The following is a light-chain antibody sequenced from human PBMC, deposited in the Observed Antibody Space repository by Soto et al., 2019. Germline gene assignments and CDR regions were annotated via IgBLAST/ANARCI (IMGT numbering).Light chain of an antibody. CDR3: QQYYDAPLT. Sequence: DIVMTQSPDSLAVSLGERATLNCKSSQRVLSRSNNKNSIASFQQIPGQPPKLLIYWASTRGSGVPDRFSGSGSGTDFTLTIASLQAEDVAVYYCQQYYDAPLTFGGGTKVEI. CDR1: QRVLSRSNNKNS. J-gene: IGKJ4*01. CDR2: WAS. V-gene: IGKV4-1*01.